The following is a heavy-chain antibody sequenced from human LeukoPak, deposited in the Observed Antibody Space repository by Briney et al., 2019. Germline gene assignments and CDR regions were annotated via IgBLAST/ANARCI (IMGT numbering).Heavy chain of an antibody. CDR2: IYHSGST. CDR3: ASLYYDILTGYPEGYFDL. J-gene: IGHJ2*01. Sequence: SETLSLTCAVSGYSISSGYDWGWIRQPPGKGLEWIGSIYHSGSTYYNPSLKSRVTISVDTSKNQFSLKLSSVTAADTAVYYCASLYYDILTGYPEGYFDLWGRGTLVTVSS. CDR1: GYSISSGYD. D-gene: IGHD3-9*01. V-gene: IGHV4-38-2*01.